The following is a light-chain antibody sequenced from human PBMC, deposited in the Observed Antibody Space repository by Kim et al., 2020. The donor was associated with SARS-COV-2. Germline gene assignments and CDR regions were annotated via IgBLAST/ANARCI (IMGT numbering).Light chain of an antibody. CDR1: SSDIGSNS. J-gene: IGLJ2*01. Sequence: RVTISSAGSSSDIGSNSEDWYQQHPGAAPKHLIYRNGQRPSGVRDRFSGSKSGTSASLAISGRRSEDEADYCCAAWDDSRSGPVLFGGGTQLTVL. V-gene: IGLV1-47*01. CDR2: RNG. CDR3: AAWDDSRSGPVL.